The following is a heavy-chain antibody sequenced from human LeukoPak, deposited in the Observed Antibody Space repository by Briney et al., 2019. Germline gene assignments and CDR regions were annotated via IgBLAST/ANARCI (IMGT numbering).Heavy chain of an antibody. D-gene: IGHD2-2*01. CDR3: ARGKVPAAMADANY. CDR2: IIPIFGTA. V-gene: IGHV1-69*13. CDR1: GGTFSSYA. J-gene: IGHJ4*02. Sequence: SVKVSCKASGGTFSSYAISWVRQAPGQGLEWMGGIIPIFGTANYAQKFQGRVTITADESTSTAYMELSSLRSEDTAVYYCARGKVPAAMADANYWGQGTLVTLSS.